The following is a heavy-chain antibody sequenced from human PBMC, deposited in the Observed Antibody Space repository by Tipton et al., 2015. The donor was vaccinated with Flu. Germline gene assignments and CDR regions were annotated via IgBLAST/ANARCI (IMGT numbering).Heavy chain of an antibody. V-gene: IGHV4-59*01. J-gene: IGHJ6*02. CDR3: ARDRPNYYYYGMDV. CDR2: IYDSGST. Sequence: TLSLTCTVSGGSISSYYWSWIRQPPGKGLEWIGYIYDSGSTNYNPSLKSRVTISVDTSKNQFSLKLSSVTAADTAVYYCARDRPNYYYYGMDVWGQGTTVTVSS. CDR1: GGSISSYY.